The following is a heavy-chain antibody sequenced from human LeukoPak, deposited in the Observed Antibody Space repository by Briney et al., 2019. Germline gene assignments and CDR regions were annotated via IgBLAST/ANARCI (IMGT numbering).Heavy chain of an antibody. CDR1: GFTFSSYA. Sequence: GGSLRLSCAASGFTFSSYAMSWVRQAPGKGLEWVAVIWSDGSNKYYADSVKGRFTISRDNSKNTLYLQLNSLRAEDTAVYYCAKFPARTSTSCYDFWGQGTLVTVSS. CDR3: AKFPARTSTSCYDF. J-gene: IGHJ4*02. CDR2: IWSDGSNK. V-gene: IGHV3-33*06. D-gene: IGHD2-2*01.